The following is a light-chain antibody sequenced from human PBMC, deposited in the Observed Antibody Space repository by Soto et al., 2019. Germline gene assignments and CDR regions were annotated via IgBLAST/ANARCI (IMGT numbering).Light chain of an antibody. V-gene: IGLV2-14*01. J-gene: IGLJ3*02. CDR1: TSDIGAYNF. CDR2: EVT. Sequence: QSALTQPASVSGSPGQSITISCNGSTSDIGAYNFVSWYQQHPGRAPKLMIYEVTHRASGVSDRFSGSKSGNTASLAISGLQAEDEAYYYCSSSTTSSTLVVFGGGTKLTVL. CDR3: SSSTTSSTLVV.